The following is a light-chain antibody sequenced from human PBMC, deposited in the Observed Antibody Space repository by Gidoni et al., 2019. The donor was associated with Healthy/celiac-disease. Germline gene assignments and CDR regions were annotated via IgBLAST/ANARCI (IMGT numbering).Light chain of an antibody. J-gene: IGKJ5*01. CDR3: QQRNNWPPRIT. CDR1: QSVSSY. Sequence: EIVLTQSPATLSLSPGERATLSCRASQSVSSYLAWYQQKPSQAPRLLIYDASNRATGIPARFSGSGSGTDFTLTISSLEPEDFAVYYCQQRNNWPPRITFGQGTRLEIK. CDR2: DAS. V-gene: IGKV3-11*01.